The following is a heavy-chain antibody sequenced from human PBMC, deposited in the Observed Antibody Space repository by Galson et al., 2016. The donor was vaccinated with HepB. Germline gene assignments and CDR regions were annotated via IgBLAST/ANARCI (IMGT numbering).Heavy chain of an antibody. D-gene: IGHD3-10*01. CDR3: ARIGEYGDHMVDRHWDY. J-gene: IGHJ4*02. V-gene: IGHV3-53*01. CDR2: IYSGGRT. CDR1: GFSVSSNY. Sequence: SLRLSCAASGFSVSSNYIIWVRQAPGKGLEWVSVIYSGGRTYYADSVKGRFTISRDNSKNTLYLQMNSLRADDTAVYYCARIGEYGDHMVDRHWDYWGQGSRVTVAS.